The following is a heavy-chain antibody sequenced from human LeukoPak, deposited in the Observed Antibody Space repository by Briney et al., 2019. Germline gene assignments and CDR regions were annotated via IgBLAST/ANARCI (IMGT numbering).Heavy chain of an antibody. J-gene: IGHJ4*02. V-gene: IGHV4-34*01. CDR2: FNHSGST. D-gene: IGHD2-15*01. CDR1: GGSFSGYY. Sequence: SETLSLTCTVYGGSFSGYYWSWIRQPPGKGLEWIGEFNHSGSTNYNPSLKSRVTMSVDTSKNQFSLKLSSVTAADTAVYYCARGGYCSGGSCYSDSDYWGQGTLVTVSS. CDR3: ARGGYCSGGSCYSDSDY.